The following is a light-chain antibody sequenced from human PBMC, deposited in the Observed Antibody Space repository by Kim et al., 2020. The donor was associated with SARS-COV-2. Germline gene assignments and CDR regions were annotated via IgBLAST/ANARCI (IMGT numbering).Light chain of an antibody. CDR3: QQRSDWPPENS. Sequence: EIVLTQSPATLSLSPGERATLSCRTSQSVDSHLAWFQQKPGQAPRLLIYHAFIGATGIPARFSGSGSGTDFTLTISGLEPEDFAVYYCQQRSDWPPENSFGQGTKLEI. CDR2: HAF. CDR1: QSVDSH. V-gene: IGKV3-11*01. J-gene: IGKJ2*03.